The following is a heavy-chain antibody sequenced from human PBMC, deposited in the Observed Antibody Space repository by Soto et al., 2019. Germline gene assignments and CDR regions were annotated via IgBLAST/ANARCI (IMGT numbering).Heavy chain of an antibody. D-gene: IGHD5-18*01. J-gene: IGHJ4*02. V-gene: IGHV1-69*13. CDR2: IIPIFGTA. CDR3: ASGAMALYYFDY. CDR1: GGTVSRYA. Sequence: SVNVSCKASGGTVSRYAISWVLQAPGQGLEWMGGIIPIFGTANYAQKFQGRVTITADESTSTAYMELSSLRSEDTAVYYCASGAMALYYFDYWGQGTLVTTS.